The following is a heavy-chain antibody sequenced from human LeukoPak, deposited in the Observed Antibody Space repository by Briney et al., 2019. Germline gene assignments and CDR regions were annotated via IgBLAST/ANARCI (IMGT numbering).Heavy chain of an antibody. CDR1: GFTFGEYG. V-gene: IGHV3-43D*03. CDR3: AKDIHIGHGSGWPES. CDR2: ITWDGGST. D-gene: IGHD6-19*01. Sequence: GGSLRLSCVGSGFTFGEYGMHWVRHVPGQGLEWVSHITWDGGSTYYAGSAKGRFTISRDNSKNSLYLQMNSLGAEDTALYYCAKDIHIGHGSGWPESWGQGTLVTVSS. J-gene: IGHJ5*02.